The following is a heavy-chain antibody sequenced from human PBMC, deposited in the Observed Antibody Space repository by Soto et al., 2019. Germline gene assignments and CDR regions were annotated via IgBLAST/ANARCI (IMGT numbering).Heavy chain of an antibody. V-gene: IGHV4-59*01. CDR1: GGSISSYY. CDR2: IYYSGIT. CDR3: ARVITMVRGVTTLYYFDY. Sequence: SETLSLTCTVSGGSISSYYWSWIRQPPGKGLEWIGYIYYSGITNYNPSLKSRVTISVDTSKNQFSLKLSSVTAADTAVYYCARVITMVRGVTTLYYFDYWGQGTLVTVSS. D-gene: IGHD3-10*01. J-gene: IGHJ4*02.